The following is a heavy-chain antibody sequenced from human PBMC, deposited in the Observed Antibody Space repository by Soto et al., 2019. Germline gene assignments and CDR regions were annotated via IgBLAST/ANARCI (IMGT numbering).Heavy chain of an antibody. D-gene: IGHD3-22*01. Sequence: QMQLVQSGAEVKKTGSSVKVSCKGSGNTFTYVYLHWVRQAPGQALEWMGWITPFNGNTKYAQKFQDRVTVTRASSLNAAYRELSSLPSAAKAMFYCASGRYDASGYFHDWGQGTLDTVSS. J-gene: IGHJ4*02. CDR3: ASGRYDASGYFHD. V-gene: IGHV1-45*01. CDR2: ITPFNGNT. CDR1: GNTFTYVY.